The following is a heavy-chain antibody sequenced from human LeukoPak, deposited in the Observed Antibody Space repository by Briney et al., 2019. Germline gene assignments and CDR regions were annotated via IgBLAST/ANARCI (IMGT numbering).Heavy chain of an antibody. CDR3: ARGGSAAGGGRNYYYMDV. CDR1: GGSISSYY. V-gene: IGHV4-59*01. Sequence: SETLSLTCTVSGGSISSYYWSWIRQPPGKGLEWIGYIYYSGSTNYNPSPKSRVTISVDTSKSQFSLKLSSVTAADTAVYYCARGGSAAGGGRNYYYMDVWGKGTTVTISS. CDR2: IYYSGST. D-gene: IGHD6-13*01. J-gene: IGHJ6*03.